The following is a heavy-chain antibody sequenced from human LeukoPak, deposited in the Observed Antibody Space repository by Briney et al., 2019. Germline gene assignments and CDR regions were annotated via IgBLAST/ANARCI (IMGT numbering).Heavy chain of an antibody. J-gene: IGHJ4*02. CDR1: GFTFSSYG. V-gene: IGHV3-23*01. D-gene: IGHD3-22*01. Sequence: GGSLRLSCAASGFTFSSYGMSWVRQAPGKGLEWVSGISGSGGSTYYADSVKGRFTISRDNSKNTLHVQMNSLRAEDTAVYYCAQSNSGYSFDYWAQGILVTVSS. CDR2: ISGSGGST. CDR3: AQSNSGYSFDY.